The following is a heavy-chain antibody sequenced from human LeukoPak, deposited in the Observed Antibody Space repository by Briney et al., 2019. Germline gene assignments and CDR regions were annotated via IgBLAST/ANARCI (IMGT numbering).Heavy chain of an antibody. Sequence: PSETLSLTYTVSGGSISSSSYYWGWIRQPPGKGLEWIGSIYYSGSTYYNPSLKSRVTISVDTSKNQFSLKLSSVTAADTAVYYCAREFKKWFGELLPINWFDPWGQGTLVTVSS. V-gene: IGHV4-39*07. CDR2: IYYSGST. CDR1: GGSISSSSYY. CDR3: AREFKKWFGELLPINWFDP. J-gene: IGHJ5*02. D-gene: IGHD3-10*01.